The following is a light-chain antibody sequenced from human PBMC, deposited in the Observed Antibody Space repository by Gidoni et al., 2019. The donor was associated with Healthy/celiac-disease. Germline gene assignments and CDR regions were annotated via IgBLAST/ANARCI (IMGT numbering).Light chain of an antibody. CDR3: QQRSNLIT. J-gene: IGKJ5*01. CDR1: QSVSSY. V-gene: IGKV3-11*01. Sequence: EIVLTQSPATLPLSPGERATLSCSASQSVSSYLVWYRQKPGQAPRLLINAASNRATGIPARFSGSGSGTDFTLTISSLEPEDFAVYYCQQRSNLITFXQXTRLXIK. CDR2: AAS.